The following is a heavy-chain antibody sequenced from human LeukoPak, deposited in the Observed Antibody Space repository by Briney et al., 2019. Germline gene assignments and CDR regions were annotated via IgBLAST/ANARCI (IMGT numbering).Heavy chain of an antibody. CDR1: GYIFTGYY. V-gene: IGHV1-2*02. CDR2: INPNSGGT. J-gene: IGHJ4*02. D-gene: IGHD3-16*01. CDR3: ASRTGGGARHFDY. Sequence: GASVKVSCTASGYIFTGYYMHWVRQAPGQGLEWMGWINPNSGGTNYAQNFQGRVTMTRDTSISTAYMELSRLRSDDTAVYYCASRTGGGARHFDYWGQGTLVTVSS.